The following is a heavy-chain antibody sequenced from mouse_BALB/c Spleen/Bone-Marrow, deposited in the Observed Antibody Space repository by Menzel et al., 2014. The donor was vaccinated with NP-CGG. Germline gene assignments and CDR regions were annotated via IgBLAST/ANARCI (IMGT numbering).Heavy chain of an antibody. CDR2: IDLYYGGT. Sequence: VQLQQSGPELEKPGASVKISCKASGNSFXANNMNWVKQSNGKSLEWIGNIDLYYGGTSYNQKFKGKATLTVDKSSSTAYMQLKSPTSEDSAVYYCARSRYDGTYWYFDVWGAGTTVTVSS. J-gene: IGHJ1*01. CDR1: GNSFXANN. D-gene: IGHD2-14*01. V-gene: IGHV1-39*01. CDR3: ARSRYDGTYWYFDV.